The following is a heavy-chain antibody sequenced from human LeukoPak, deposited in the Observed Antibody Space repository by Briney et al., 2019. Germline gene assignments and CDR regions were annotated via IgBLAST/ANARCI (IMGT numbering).Heavy chain of an antibody. V-gene: IGHV5-51*01. Sequence: GESLKISCNSSGYNFTSHWHARVRQMPGKGLEWMGIIYPGDSDTRYSPSFQGPVTNSADKSHNNAFPPKSNPKDAETAIYYCARRRSGSYYFDYWGQGTLVTVSS. D-gene: IGHD1-26*01. CDR2: IYPGDSDT. CDR3: ARRRSGSYYFDY. J-gene: IGHJ4*02. CDR1: GYNFTSHW.